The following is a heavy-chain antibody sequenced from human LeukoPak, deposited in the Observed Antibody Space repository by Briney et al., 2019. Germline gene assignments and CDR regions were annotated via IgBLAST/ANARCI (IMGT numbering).Heavy chain of an antibody. CDR2: ISGSGGDT. CDR3: AGDKTTGGWYEFDY. J-gene: IGHJ4*02. D-gene: IGHD6-19*01. V-gene: IGHV3-23*01. CDR1: GFTFSIYA. Sequence: GGSLRLSCAASGFTFSIYAMSWVRQAPGKGLEWVSVISGSGGDTYYADSVKGRFTISRDTSKNTVSLQMNSLRAEDTAVYYCAGDKTTGGWYEFDYWGQGTLVTVSS.